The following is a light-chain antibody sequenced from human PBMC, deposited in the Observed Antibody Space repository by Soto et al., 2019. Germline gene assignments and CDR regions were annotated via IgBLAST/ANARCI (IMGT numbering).Light chain of an antibody. Sequence: QSVLTQPPSVSGSPGQSVTISCTGTSSDVGSYNRVSWYQQPPGTAPKLMIYEVSNRPSGVPHRFSGSKSGNTASLTISGLQAEDEADYYCCSYTSSSIHVVFGGGTKVTVL. V-gene: IGLV2-18*02. CDR1: SSDVGSYNR. CDR2: EVS. J-gene: IGLJ2*01. CDR3: CSYTSSSIHVV.